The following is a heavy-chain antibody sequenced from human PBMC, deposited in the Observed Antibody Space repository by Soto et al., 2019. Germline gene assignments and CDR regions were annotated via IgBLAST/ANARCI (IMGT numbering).Heavy chain of an antibody. CDR1: GFTFSDYY. J-gene: IGHJ6*02. V-gene: IGHV3-11*01. D-gene: IGHD3-3*01. Sequence: GGSLRLSCAASGFTFSDYYMSWIRQAPGKGLEWVSYIGSSGTTIFYADSVKGRFTISRDNDKNSIYLEMNSLRAEDTAVYYCARDKYFDFWTNPLDVPYYYGMDVWGQGTTVTVSS. CDR3: ARDKYFDFWTNPLDVPYYYGMDV. CDR2: IGSSGTTI.